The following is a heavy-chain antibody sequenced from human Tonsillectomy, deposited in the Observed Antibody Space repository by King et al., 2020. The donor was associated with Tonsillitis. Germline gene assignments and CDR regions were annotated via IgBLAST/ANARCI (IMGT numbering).Heavy chain of an antibody. J-gene: IGHJ4*02. Sequence: VQLVQSGAEVKKPGASVRVSCKTSGYTFTDYYVHWVRQAPGQGLEWMGWINTKSGGTNYEQKFQGRVTMIRDTSISTAYMELSSLRSDDTAVYYCARVGCGGDCYFDYWGQGTLVTVSS. CDR2: INTKSGGT. V-gene: IGHV1-2*02. CDR1: GYTFTDYY. CDR3: ARVGCGGDCYFDY. D-gene: IGHD2-21*02.